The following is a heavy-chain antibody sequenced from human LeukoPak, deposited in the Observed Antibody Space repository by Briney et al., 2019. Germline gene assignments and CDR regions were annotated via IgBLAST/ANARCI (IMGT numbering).Heavy chain of an antibody. CDR3: ARASETTYYYDRSGYYYVPYFDY. Sequence: SQTLSLTCTVSGGSISSGGYYWSWIRQHPGKGLEWIGYIYYSGSTYYNPSLKSRVTISVDTSKNQFSLNLRSVTAADTAVYYCARASETTYYYDRSGYYYVPYFDYWGQGTLVAVSS. V-gene: IGHV4-31*03. CDR1: GGSISSGGYY. J-gene: IGHJ4*02. CDR2: IYYSGST. D-gene: IGHD3-22*01.